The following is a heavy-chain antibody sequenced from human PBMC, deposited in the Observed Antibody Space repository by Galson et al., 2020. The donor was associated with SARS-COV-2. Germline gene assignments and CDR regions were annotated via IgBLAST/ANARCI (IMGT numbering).Heavy chain of an antibody. J-gene: IGHJ6*02. CDR2: INHSGSA. CDR3: ARGRIGVVPAPILGRGPDYEYYAMDV. D-gene: IGHD2-2*01. V-gene: IGHV4-34*01. CDR1: VGSFSGFS. Sequence: ETSETLSLTCAVYVGSFSGFSWSWVRQSPGKGLEWIGEINHSGSANYNPSLKSRVTISVDTSKNQFSLKLTSVTAAETGVYFCARGRIGVVPAPILGRGPDYEYYAMDVWGQGTTITVSS.